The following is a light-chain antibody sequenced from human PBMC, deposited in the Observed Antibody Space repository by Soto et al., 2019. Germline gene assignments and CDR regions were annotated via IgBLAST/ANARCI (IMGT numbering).Light chain of an antibody. J-gene: IGKJ5*01. Sequence: EIVLTQSPGTLSLSPGERATLSCRTSQSVGSNYLAWYQQKPGQAPRILIFGASGRATGTPARFSGSGSGTDFTLTISSLQPEDFAVYYCQQDYNLPFTFGQGTRLEIK. CDR2: GAS. CDR3: QQDYNLPFT. CDR1: QSVGSNY. V-gene: IGKV3D-7*01.